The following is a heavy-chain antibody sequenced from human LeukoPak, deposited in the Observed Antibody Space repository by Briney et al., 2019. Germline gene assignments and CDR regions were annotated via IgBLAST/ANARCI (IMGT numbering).Heavy chain of an antibody. V-gene: IGHV4-38-2*02. CDR2: IYHSGIT. Sequence: TSETLSLTCTVSGYSIRSGCYWGWIRQPPGKGLEWIGNIYHSGITYYTPSLKSRVTISVDTSKNQFYLKLNSVTAADTAVYYCARAVGSFDWLPLFDYWGQGTLVTVSS. D-gene: IGHD3-9*01. CDR3: ARAVGSFDWLPLFDY. CDR1: GYSIRSGCY. J-gene: IGHJ4*02.